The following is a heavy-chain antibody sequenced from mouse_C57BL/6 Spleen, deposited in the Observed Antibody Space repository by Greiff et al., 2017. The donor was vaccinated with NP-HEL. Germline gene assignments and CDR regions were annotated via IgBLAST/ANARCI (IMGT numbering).Heavy chain of an antibody. CDR2: IYPGDGDT. CDR1: GYAFSSYW. Sequence: QVQLQQSGAELVKPGASVKISCKASGYAFSSYWMNWVKQRPGKGLEWIGQIYPGDGDTNYNGKFKGKATLTADKSSSTAYMQLSSLTSEDSAVYFCARDRVTTRAMDYWGQGTSVTVSS. V-gene: IGHV1-80*01. D-gene: IGHD2-2*01. CDR3: ARDRVTTRAMDY. J-gene: IGHJ4*01.